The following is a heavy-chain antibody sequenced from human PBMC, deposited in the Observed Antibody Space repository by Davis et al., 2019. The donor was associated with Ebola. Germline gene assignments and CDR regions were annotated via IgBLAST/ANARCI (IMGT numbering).Heavy chain of an antibody. CDR1: GGSISTHY. CDR3: ARETEYSGYGES. V-gene: IGHV4-59*11. D-gene: IGHD5-12*01. Sequence: PSETLSPTCNVSGGSISTHYRSWIRQPPGKGLEWIGSIYYSGSTNYNPPLKSRVTISVDTSKNQFSLKLSSVTAADTAVYYCARETEYSGYGESWGQGTLVTVSS. J-gene: IGHJ4*02. CDR2: IYYSGST.